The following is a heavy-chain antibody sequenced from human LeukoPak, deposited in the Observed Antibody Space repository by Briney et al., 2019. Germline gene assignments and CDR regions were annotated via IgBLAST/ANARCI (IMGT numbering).Heavy chain of an antibody. CDR2: IHWNGDTT. V-gene: IGHV3-20*04. J-gene: IGHJ6*03. D-gene: IGHD3-9*01. Sequence: GGSLRLSCAASGFTFYDYGMNWVPQAPGKGLEWISDIHWNGDTTNYAASVEGRFTISRDNAKNSLYLQMNSLRAEDTALYYCARGLRYYYCSYMDVWGKGPTVTVSS. CDR3: ARGLRYYYCSYMDV. CDR1: GFTFYDYG.